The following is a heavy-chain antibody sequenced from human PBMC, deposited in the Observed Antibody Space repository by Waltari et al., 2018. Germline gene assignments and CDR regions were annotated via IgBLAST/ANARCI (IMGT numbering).Heavy chain of an antibody. CDR1: GGTFSSYA. V-gene: IGHV1-69*04. D-gene: IGHD3-10*01. CDR2: IIPILGIA. J-gene: IGHJ4*02. CDR3: ARVLTMVQGVISYFDY. Sequence: QVQLVQSGAEVKKPGSSVKVSCKASGGTFSSYAISWVRQASGQGLEWMGGIIPILGIANYAQKFQGRVTITADESTSTAYMELSSLRSEDTAVYYCARVLTMVQGVISYFDYWGQGTLVTVSS.